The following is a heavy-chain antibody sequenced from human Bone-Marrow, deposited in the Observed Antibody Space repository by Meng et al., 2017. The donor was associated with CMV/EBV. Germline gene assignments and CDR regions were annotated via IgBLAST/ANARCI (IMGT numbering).Heavy chain of an antibody. CDR2: IYSGGSST. Sequence: GGSLRLSCAASGFTVSSNYMSWVRQAPGKGLEWVSVIYSGGSSTYYADSVKGRFTISRDNSKNTLYLQMNSLRAEDTAVYYCAKTFISYFDYWGQGTLVTASS. CDR1: GFTVSSNY. J-gene: IGHJ4*02. CDR3: AKTFISYFDY. D-gene: IGHD3-10*01. V-gene: IGHV3-23*03.